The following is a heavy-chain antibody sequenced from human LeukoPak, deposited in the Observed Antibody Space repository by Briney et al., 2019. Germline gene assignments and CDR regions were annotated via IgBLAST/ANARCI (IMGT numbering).Heavy chain of an antibody. CDR1: GFTFSSCW. D-gene: IGHD6-19*01. CDR3: TRMRQSDY. Sequence: GGSLRLSCAASGFTFSSCWMTWVRRAPGKGLEWVAAIRPDGSASFFVDPVKGQFSVSRDNAKNSLSLHMNSLRVEDTAVYYCTRMRQSDYWGQGTLVTVSS. J-gene: IGHJ4*02. V-gene: IGHV3-7*01. CDR2: IRPDGSAS.